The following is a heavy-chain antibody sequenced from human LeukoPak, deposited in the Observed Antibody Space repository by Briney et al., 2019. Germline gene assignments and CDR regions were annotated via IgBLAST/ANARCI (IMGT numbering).Heavy chain of an antibody. V-gene: IGHV1-46*01. CDR2: INXSCAIT. J-gene: IGHJ4*02. CDR3: ARVVFPLLHHSAYYFDY. D-gene: IGHD5/OR15-5a*01. Sequence: XXGXXLEXXXIINXSCAITSYAQKFQGRLTITRDMSTSTVYMELSSLRSEDTAVYYCARVVFPLLHHSAYYFDYWGQGTLFTVSS.